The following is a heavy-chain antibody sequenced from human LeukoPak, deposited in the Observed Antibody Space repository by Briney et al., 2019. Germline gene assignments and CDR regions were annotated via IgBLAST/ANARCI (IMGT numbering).Heavy chain of an antibody. J-gene: IGHJ6*03. Sequence: SETLSLTCAVYGGSFSGYYWSWIRQPPGKGLEWNGEINHSGSTNYNPSLKSRVTISVDTSKNQFSLKLSSVTAADTAVYYCARNQRGYSSYTIYYYYYYMDVWGKGTTVTVSS. CDR3: ARNQRGYSSYTIYYYYYYMDV. V-gene: IGHV4-34*01. D-gene: IGHD5-18*01. CDR1: GGSFSGYY. CDR2: INHSGST.